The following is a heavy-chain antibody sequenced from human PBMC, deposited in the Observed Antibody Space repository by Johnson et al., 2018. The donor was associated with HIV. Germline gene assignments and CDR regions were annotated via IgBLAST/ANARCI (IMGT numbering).Heavy chain of an antibody. V-gene: IGHV3-30*04. CDR2: ISYDGRDA. CDR1: GFAFSSYA. J-gene: IGHJ3*02. D-gene: IGHD2-15*01. CDR3: AKEQLLRAFDI. Sequence: QVQLVESGGGVVQPGTSLRLSCTASGFAFSSYALHWVRQAPGKGLEWVAVISYDGRDAYYADSVKGRFTSSRDNSKNTLYLQMNSLRAEDTAVYYCAKEQLLRAFDIWGQGTMVTVSS.